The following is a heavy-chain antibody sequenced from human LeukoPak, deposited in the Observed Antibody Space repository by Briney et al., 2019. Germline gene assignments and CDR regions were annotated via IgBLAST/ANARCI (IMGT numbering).Heavy chain of an antibody. V-gene: IGHV3-30-3*01. CDR1: GFTFSSYA. D-gene: IGHD3-10*01. CDR2: ISYDGSNK. Sequence: PGRSLRLSCAASGFTFSSYAMHWVRQAPGKGLEWVAVISYDGSNKYYADSVKGRFTISRDNSKNTLYLQMNSLRAEDTAVYYCAKDPGVGEPPRYWGQGTLVTVSS. J-gene: IGHJ4*02. CDR3: AKDPGVGEPPRY.